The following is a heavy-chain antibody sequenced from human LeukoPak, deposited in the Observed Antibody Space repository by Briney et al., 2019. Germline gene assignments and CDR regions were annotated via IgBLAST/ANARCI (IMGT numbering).Heavy chain of an antibody. J-gene: IGHJ4*02. Sequence: GGSLRLSCAASGFTFSSYGMHWVRQAPGKGLEWLSYISSSSSDIFYADSVKGRFTISRDNAKNSLYLQMNSLRDEDTAVYYCARGSYGGWGQGTLVTVSS. CDR3: ARGSYGG. V-gene: IGHV3-48*02. CDR2: ISSSSSDI. CDR1: GFTFSSYG. D-gene: IGHD4-17*01.